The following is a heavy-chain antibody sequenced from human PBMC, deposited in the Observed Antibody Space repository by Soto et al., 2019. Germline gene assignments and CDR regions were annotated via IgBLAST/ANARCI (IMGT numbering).Heavy chain of an antibody. D-gene: IGHD1-26*01. J-gene: IGHJ6*02. V-gene: IGHV1-2*02. CDR2: INPNSGGT. CDR3: ARCAVGDYVLDV. CDR1: GYTFTGYY. Sequence: ASVKVSCKASGYTFTGYYMHWVLQAPGQGLEWMGWINPNSGGTNYAQKFQGRVTMTRDTSITTAYLQWNSLKASDTAIYYCARCAVGDYVLDVWGQGTTVTVSS.